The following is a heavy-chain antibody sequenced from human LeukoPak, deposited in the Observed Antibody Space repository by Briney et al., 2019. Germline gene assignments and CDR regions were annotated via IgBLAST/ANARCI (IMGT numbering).Heavy chain of an antibody. V-gene: IGHV4-59*08. J-gene: IGHJ6*02. D-gene: IGHD6-19*01. CDR1: GGSISSYY. CDR2: IYYSGST. CDR3: ARLRAVAVDYGMDV. Sequence: SQTLSLTCTVSGGSISSYYWSWIRQPPGKGLEWIGYIYYSGSTNYNPSLKSRVTISVDTSKNQFSLKLSSVTAADTAVYYCARLRAVAVDYGMDVWGQGTTVTVSS.